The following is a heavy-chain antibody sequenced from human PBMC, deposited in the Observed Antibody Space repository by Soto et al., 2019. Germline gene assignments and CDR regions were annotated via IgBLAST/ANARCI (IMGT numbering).Heavy chain of an antibody. V-gene: IGHV1-69*12. CDR2: IIPIFGTA. CDR3: ARHVPAAGYYYGMDF. Sequence: QVQLVQSGAEVKKPGSSVKVSCKASGGTFGSYGISWVRQAPGQGLEWIGGIIPIFGTANYAQKFQGRVTITADESTSTAYMELSSLRSEDTAVYYCARHVPAAGYYYGMDFWGQGTTVTVSS. D-gene: IGHD2-2*01. J-gene: IGHJ6*02. CDR1: GGTFGSYG.